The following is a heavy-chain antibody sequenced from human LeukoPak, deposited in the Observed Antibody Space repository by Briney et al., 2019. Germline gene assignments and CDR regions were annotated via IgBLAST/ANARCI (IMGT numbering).Heavy chain of an antibody. CDR2: IIPIFGTA. V-gene: IGHV1-69*05. CDR1: GGTSSSYA. Sequence: SVKVSCKASGGTSSSYAISWVRQAPGQGLEWMGRIIPIFGTANYAQKFQGRVTITTDESTSTAYMELSSLRSEDTAVYYCAGRDSTGTSDYWGQGTLVTVSS. J-gene: IGHJ4*02. D-gene: IGHD4-17*01. CDR3: AGRDSTGTSDY.